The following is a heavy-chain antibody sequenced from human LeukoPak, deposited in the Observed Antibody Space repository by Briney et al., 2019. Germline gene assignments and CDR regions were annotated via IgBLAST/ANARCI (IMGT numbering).Heavy chain of an antibody. CDR1: GDSISSGLYY. D-gene: IGHD3-22*01. CDR3: ARGAYDSSGYSQVGAFDI. V-gene: IGHV4-61*02. Sequence: SETLSLTCTVSGDSISSGLYYWSWLRQPAGKGLEWIGRIHTSGSTNYNPSLKSRVTITLDTSKNQFSLKLSSVTAADTAVYYCARGAYDSSGYSQVGAFDIWGQGTMVTVSS. CDR2: IHTSGST. J-gene: IGHJ3*02.